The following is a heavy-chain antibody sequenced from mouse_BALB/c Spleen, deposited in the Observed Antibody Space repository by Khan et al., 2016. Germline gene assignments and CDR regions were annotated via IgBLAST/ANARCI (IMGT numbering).Heavy chain of an antibody. CDR2: IWGDGST. J-gene: IGHJ3*01. CDR3: ASYYDYDVGFAY. CDR1: GFSLTGFS. D-gene: IGHD2-4*01. Sequence: QVQLQQSGPGLVAPSQSLSITCTVSGFSLTGFSVNWVRQPPGKALEWLGMIWGDGSTDYNSGLKSRMSFSKDDSKSQVFLKMNSLQTDDTARYFCASYYDYDVGFAYWGQGTLVTVSA. V-gene: IGHV2-6-7*01.